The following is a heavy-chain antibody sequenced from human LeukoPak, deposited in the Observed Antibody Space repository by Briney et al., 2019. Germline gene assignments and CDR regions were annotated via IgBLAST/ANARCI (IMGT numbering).Heavy chain of an antibody. CDR3: ARDLGIAAAKSDY. CDR2: ISSSSSYI. CDR1: GFTFSSYS. J-gene: IGHJ4*02. Sequence: GGSLRLSCAVSGFTFSSYSMNWVRQAPGKWLEWVASISSSSSYIYYADSVKGRFTISRDNAKNSLYLQMNSLRAEDTAVYYCARDLGIAAAKSDYWGQGTLVTVSS. D-gene: IGHD6-13*01. V-gene: IGHV3-21*01.